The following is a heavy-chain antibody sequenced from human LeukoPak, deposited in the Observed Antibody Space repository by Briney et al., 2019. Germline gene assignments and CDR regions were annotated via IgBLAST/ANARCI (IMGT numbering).Heavy chain of an antibody. V-gene: IGHV5-51*01. J-gene: IGHJ4*02. CDR2: IYPVDSDT. D-gene: IGHD3-22*01. CDR1: GYSFTNYW. CDR3: ARRQGYYDSSGCFDY. Sequence: GEALKISCNGSGYSFTNYWIRLMRQMRGKGVGWMGIIYPVDSDTRYSPPFQGQVTISAHKSISTAYLQCSSLKASDTAMYHCARRQGYYDSSGCFDYWGQGTLVTVSS.